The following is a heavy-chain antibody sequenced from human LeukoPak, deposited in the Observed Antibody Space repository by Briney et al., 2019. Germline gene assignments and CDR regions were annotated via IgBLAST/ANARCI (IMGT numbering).Heavy chain of an antibody. CDR1: GGTFSSYA. Sequence: SVKVSCKASGGTFSSYAISWVRQAPGQGLEWMGGITPIFGTANYAQKFQGRVTIIADESTSTAYMELSSLRSEDTAVYYCARSPLKTDAFDIWGQGTMVTVSS. CDR2: ITPIFGTA. J-gene: IGHJ3*02. V-gene: IGHV1-69*13. CDR3: ARSPLKTDAFDI.